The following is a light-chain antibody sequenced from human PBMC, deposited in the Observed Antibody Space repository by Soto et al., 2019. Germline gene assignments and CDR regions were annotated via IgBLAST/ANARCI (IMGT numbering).Light chain of an antibody. Sequence: EIVLTQSPGTLSLSPGERAVLSCTARQSLSSTSLAWYQQKPGHGPRLLIYGASRRATGIPDRFSASESGTDFTVTISPLEPEDVAVYFCQQYDTTPWTFGQGTRVE. CDR1: QSLSSTS. CDR2: GAS. J-gene: IGKJ1*01. CDR3: QQYDTTPWT. V-gene: IGKV3-20*01.